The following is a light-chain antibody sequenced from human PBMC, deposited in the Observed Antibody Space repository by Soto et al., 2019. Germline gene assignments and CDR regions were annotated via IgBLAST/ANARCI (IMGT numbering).Light chain of an antibody. J-gene: IGKJ1*01. V-gene: IGKV1-5*03. Sequence: DIQMTQSPSTLSASVGDRVTITCRASQSISSWLAWYQQKPGKAPKLLIYKASSLDSGVPSRFSGSGSGTEFTLTISSLQPDDFATYYCQHYNSYSTFGRGTKVEIK. CDR1: QSISSW. CDR3: QHYNSYST. CDR2: KAS.